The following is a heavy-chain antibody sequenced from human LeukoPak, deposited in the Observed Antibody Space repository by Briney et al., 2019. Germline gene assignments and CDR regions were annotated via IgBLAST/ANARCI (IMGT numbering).Heavy chain of an antibody. D-gene: IGHD6-19*01. CDR3: TRGSSGRRDN. CDR1: GYTFTSCD. CDR2: MNPNSGNT. V-gene: IGHV1-8*01. J-gene: IGHJ4*02. Sequence: ASVKVSCKASGYTFTSCDINWVRQATGQGLEWMGWMNPNSGNTGYGQSFQGRITMTRDISIGTAYMELSNLTSEDTAIYYCTRGSSGRRDNWGQGTLVTISA.